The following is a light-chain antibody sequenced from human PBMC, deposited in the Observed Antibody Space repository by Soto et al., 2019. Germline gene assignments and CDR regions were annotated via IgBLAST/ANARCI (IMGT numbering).Light chain of an antibody. CDR1: SSDVGGFNS. Sequence: QSVLTQPASVSGSPGQSITISCTGTSSDVGGFNSVSWYQLRPGTAPKLILYDVVDRPSGVSYRFSGSTSGNTASLTISGLQAADEADSVCSSYTTIIPNVVVPGTNVPV. CDR3: SSYTTIIPNV. V-gene: IGLV2-14*03. J-gene: IGLJ1*01. CDR2: DVV.